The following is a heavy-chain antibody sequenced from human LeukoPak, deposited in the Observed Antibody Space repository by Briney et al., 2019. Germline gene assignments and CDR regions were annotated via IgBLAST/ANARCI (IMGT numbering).Heavy chain of an antibody. J-gene: IGHJ4*02. Sequence: TLSLTRTVSGVSISSVSYYWGWLRQPAGKGLEWIGRIYTSGITNYNPSLESRLTMSLDTSKNQISLRLSSVTAADTAVYYCARKDVDFWGQGTLVTVPS. CDR2: IYTSGIT. CDR1: GVSISSVSYY. CDR3: ARKDVDF. V-gene: IGHV4-61*02.